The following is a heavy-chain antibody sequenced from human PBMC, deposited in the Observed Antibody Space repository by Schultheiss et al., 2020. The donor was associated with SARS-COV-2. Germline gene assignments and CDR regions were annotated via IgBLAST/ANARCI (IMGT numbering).Heavy chain of an antibody. CDR3: ARDSGGWLQLYGMDV. J-gene: IGHJ6*02. Sequence: GESLKISCAASGFTFSSYDMHWVRQAPGKGLEWVAVIWHDGSNKYYADSVRGRFTISRENSKKTVYLQMNSLRAEDTAVYYCARDSGGWLQLYGMDVWGQGTTVTVSS. V-gene: IGHV3-33*01. CDR2: IWHDGSNK. CDR1: GFTFSSYD. D-gene: IGHD5-24*01.